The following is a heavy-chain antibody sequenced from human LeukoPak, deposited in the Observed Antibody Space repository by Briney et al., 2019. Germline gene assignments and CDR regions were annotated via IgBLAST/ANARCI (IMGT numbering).Heavy chain of an antibody. J-gene: IGHJ4*02. CDR2: ISSGTSYI. D-gene: IGHD3-10*01. Sequence: GGSLRLSCAASGFTFNTYTMNWVRQAPGKGLEWVSSISSGTSYIYYADSVKGRFTNSRDNAKNSLYLQMNSLRAEDTAVYYCARAAYYYSFDYWGQGTLVTVSS. V-gene: IGHV3-21*01. CDR3: ARAAYYYSFDY. CDR1: GFTFNTYT.